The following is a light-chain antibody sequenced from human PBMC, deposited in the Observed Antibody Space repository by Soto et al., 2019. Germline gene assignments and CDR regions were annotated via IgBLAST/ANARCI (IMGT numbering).Light chain of an antibody. J-gene: IGKJ3*01. CDR2: GAS. V-gene: IGKV3-15*01. Sequence: EIVMTQSPATLSVSPGERATLSCRASQSVSSNLAWYQQKPGQAPRLLIYGASTRATGIPARFSGSGSGTEFTLNVSSLQSEDFAVYYCKQYNNWPPGVTFGPRTKLDIK. CDR3: KQYNNWPPGVT. CDR1: QSVSSN.